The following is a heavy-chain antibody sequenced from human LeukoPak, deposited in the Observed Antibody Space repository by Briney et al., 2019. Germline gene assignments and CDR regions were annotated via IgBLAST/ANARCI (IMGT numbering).Heavy chain of an antibody. CDR2: INHSGST. Sequence: SETLSLTCAVYGGSFSGYYWSWIRQPPGKGLEWIGEINHSGSTNYNPSLKSRVTISVDTSKNQFSLKLSSVTAADTAVYYCARDSVPSVRSNAFDIWGQGTMVTVSS. CDR3: ARDSVPSVRSNAFDI. CDR1: GGSFSGYY. J-gene: IGHJ3*02. D-gene: IGHD2-2*01. V-gene: IGHV4-34*01.